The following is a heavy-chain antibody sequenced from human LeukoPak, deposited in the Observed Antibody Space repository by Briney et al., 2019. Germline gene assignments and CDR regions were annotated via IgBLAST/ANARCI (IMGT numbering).Heavy chain of an antibody. D-gene: IGHD4-17*01. J-gene: IGHJ4*02. Sequence: PGGSLRLSRAASGFTFSSYEMNWVRQAPGKGLEWVSYITTSGRTIYYADSVKGRFTISRDSAKNSLYLQMNSLRAEDTAVYYCARGEDYGTNSFDYWGQGTLVTVSS. V-gene: IGHV3-48*03. CDR2: ITTSGRTI. CDR3: ARGEDYGTNSFDY. CDR1: GFTFSSYE.